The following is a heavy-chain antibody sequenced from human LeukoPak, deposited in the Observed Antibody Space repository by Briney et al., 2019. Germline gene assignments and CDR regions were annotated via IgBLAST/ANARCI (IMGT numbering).Heavy chain of an antibody. D-gene: IGHD2-15*01. V-gene: IGHV1-24*01. CDR3: ATEVEGSGSGFDP. CDR2: FDPEDGET. CDR1: GYTFTSYY. Sequence: ASVKVSCKASGYTFTSYYMHWVRQAPGKGLEWMGGFDPEDGETIYAQKFQGRVTMTEDTSTDTAYMELSSLRSEDTAVYYCATEVEGSGSGFDPWGQGTLVTVSS. J-gene: IGHJ5*02.